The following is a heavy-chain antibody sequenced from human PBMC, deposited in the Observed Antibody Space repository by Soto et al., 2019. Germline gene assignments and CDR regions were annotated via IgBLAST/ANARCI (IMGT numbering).Heavy chain of an antibody. V-gene: IGHV4-31*03. CDR2: IYYSGST. D-gene: IGHD2-2*01. J-gene: IGHJ4*02. Sequence: PSETLSLTCTVSGGSISSGGYYWSWIHQHPGKGLEWIGYIYYSGSTYYNPSLKSRVTISVDTSKNQFSLKLSSVTAADTAVYYCARAGCSSTSCLDYWGQGTLVTVSS. CDR1: GGSISSGGYY. CDR3: ARAGCSSTSCLDY.